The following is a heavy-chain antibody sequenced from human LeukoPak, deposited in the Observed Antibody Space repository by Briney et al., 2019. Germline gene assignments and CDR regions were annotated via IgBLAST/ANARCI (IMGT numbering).Heavy chain of an antibody. J-gene: IGHJ4*02. CDR3: ARALATNRVAAAAAHFDY. D-gene: IGHD6-13*01. CDR1: GGSISSYY. CDR2: IYYSGST. Sequence: PSETLSLTCTVSGGSISSYYWSWIRQPPGKGLEWIGYIYYSGSTNYNPSLKSRVTISVDTSKNQFSLKLSSVTAADTAVYYCARALATNRVAAAAAHFDYWGQGTLVTVSS. V-gene: IGHV4-59*01.